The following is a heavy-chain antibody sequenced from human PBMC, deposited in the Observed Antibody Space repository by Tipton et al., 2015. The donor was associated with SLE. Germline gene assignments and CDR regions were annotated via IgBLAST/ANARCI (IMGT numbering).Heavy chain of an antibody. D-gene: IGHD7-27*01. V-gene: IGHV3-21*01. CDR3: ARDLTGDEGY. CDR2: ISSSSSYI. CDR1: GFTFSSYS. J-gene: IGHJ4*02. Sequence: SLRLSCAASGFTFSSYSMNWVRQAPGKGLEWVSFISSSSSYIYYADSVKGRFTISRDNAKNSLYLQMNSLRAEDTAVYYCARDLTGDEGYWGQGTLVTVSS.